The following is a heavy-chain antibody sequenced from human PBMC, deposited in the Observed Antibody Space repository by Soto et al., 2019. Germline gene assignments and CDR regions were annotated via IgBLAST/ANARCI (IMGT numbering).Heavy chain of an antibody. J-gene: IGHJ4*02. V-gene: IGHV3-30-3*01. CDR1: GFTFSSYA. D-gene: IGHD3-3*01. Sequence: GGSLRLSCAASGFTFSSYAMHWVRQAPGKGLEWVAVISYDGSNKYYADSVKGRFTISRDNSKNTLYLQMNSLRAEDTAVYYCARVGARGVVTLYFDYWGQGTLVTSPQ. CDR2: ISYDGSNK. CDR3: ARVGARGVVTLYFDY.